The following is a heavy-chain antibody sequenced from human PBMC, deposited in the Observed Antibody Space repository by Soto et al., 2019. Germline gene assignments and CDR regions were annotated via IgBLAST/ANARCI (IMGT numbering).Heavy chain of an antibody. D-gene: IGHD1-26*01. CDR1: GYSFTSDW. J-gene: IGHJ5*02. Sequence: GESLKISCKGSGYSFTSDWISWVRQMPVKGLEWMGRIDPSDSYTNYSPSFQGHVTISADKSISTAYLQWSSLKASDTAMYYCARHVPQWEPPFDLWFDPWGQGTLVTVSS. CDR3: ARHVPQWEPPFDLWFDP. V-gene: IGHV5-10-1*01. CDR2: IDPSDSYT.